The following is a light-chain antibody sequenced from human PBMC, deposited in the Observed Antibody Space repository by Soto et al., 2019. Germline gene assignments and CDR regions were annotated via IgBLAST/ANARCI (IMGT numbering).Light chain of an antibody. Sequence: DIQMTQSPSSLSASVGDRVTMTCRASQSINSYLNWYQQKPGKAPKLLIYAASSVQSGVPSRFSGSGSETDFTLTISSLQPEDFATYYCQQSFSTLYTFGHGTTLEIK. V-gene: IGKV1-39*01. J-gene: IGKJ2*01. CDR2: AAS. CDR3: QQSFSTLYT. CDR1: QSINSY.